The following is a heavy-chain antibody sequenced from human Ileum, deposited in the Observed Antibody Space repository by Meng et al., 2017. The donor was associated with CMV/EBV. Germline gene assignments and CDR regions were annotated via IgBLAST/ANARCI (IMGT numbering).Heavy chain of an antibody. V-gene: IGHV3-30*04. J-gene: IGHJ6*02. CDR3: ARDLSLAAQRHYYFYGMDV. Sequence: GESLKISCAASGFNFSNYAMHWVRQAPGKGLEWVAVISYDGSTNFYADSVKDRLTISRDNFKNMVYVQMNSLKTEDTAVYYCARDLSLAAQRHYYFYGMDVWGQGTTVTVSS. CDR1: GFNFSNYA. CDR2: ISYDGSTN. D-gene: IGHD6-6*01.